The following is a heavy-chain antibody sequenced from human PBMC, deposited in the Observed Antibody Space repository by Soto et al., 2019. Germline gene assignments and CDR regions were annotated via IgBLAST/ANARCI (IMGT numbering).Heavy chain of an antibody. Sequence: HPGGSLRLSCAASGFTFSRHGMHWVRQSPGKGLEWVAIIWYDGSDKYYADSVKGRFTISRDNSKNTLYLQINSLRAEDTAMYFCARDKGKVYFDYWGQGTPVTVSS. CDR1: GFTFSRHG. CDR3: ARDKGKVYFDY. D-gene: IGHD3-10*01. J-gene: IGHJ4*02. CDR2: IWYDGSDK. V-gene: IGHV3-33*01.